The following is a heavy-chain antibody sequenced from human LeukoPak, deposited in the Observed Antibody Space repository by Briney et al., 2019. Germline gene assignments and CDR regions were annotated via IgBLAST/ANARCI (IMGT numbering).Heavy chain of an antibody. Sequence: GGSLRLSCATSGFTFSSYAMSWVRQAPGKGLEWVSVISGSGGSTYYADSVKGRFTISRDTSKNTLYLQMNSLRAEDTAIYYCTKLLGSGYYWGVDNWGQGTLVTVSS. CDR1: GFTFSSYA. CDR2: ISGSGGST. V-gene: IGHV3-23*01. CDR3: TKLLGSGYYWGVDN. D-gene: IGHD3-22*01. J-gene: IGHJ4*02.